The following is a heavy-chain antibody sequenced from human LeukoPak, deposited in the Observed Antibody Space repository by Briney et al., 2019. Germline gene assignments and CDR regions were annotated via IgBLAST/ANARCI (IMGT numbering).Heavy chain of an antibody. CDR3: ARELGSTSYFDY. V-gene: IGHV3-66*01. D-gene: IGHD7-27*01. CDR1: GFTVSSNY. Sequence: GGSLRLSCAASGFTVSSNYMSWVRQAPGKGLERVSVIYSGGSTYYADSVKGRFTISRDNSKNTLYLQMNSLRAEDTAVYYCARELGSTSYFDYWGQGTLVTVSS. J-gene: IGHJ4*02. CDR2: IYSGGST.